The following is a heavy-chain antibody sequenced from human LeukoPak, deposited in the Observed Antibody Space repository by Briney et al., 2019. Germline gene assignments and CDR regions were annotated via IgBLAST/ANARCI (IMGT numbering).Heavy chain of an antibody. J-gene: IGHJ4*02. CDR1: GFTFSSYE. Sequence: GGSLRLSCAASGFTFSSYEMNWVRQAPGKGLEWVSYISSSGSTIYYADSVKGRFTISRDNAKNSLYLQMNSLRPEDTAVYYCAKDLHYGSADYWGQGTLVTVSS. CDR2: ISSSGSTI. CDR3: AKDLHYGSADY. V-gene: IGHV3-48*03. D-gene: IGHD3-10*01.